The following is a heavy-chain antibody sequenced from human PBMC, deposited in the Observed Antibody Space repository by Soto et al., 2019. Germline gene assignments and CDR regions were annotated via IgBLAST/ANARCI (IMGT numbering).Heavy chain of an antibody. Sequence: QVQLVQSGAEVKKPGSSVKVSCKASGGTFSSYAISWVRQAPGQGLERMGGIIPIFGTANYAQKFQGRVTITADESTSTAYMELSSLRSEDTAVYYCARGIAYSSSWYFLFDYWGQGTLVTVSS. CDR1: GGTFSSYA. CDR3: ARGIAYSSSWYFLFDY. V-gene: IGHV1-69*01. J-gene: IGHJ4*02. CDR2: IIPIFGTA. D-gene: IGHD6-13*01.